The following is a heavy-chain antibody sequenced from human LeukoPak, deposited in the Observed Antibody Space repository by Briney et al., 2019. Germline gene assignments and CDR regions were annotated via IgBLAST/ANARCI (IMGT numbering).Heavy chain of an antibody. CDR2: INHSGST. D-gene: IGHD3-3*01. CDR1: GGSFSGYY. V-gene: IGHV4-34*01. J-gene: IGHJ4*02. Sequence: SETLSLTCAVYGGSFSGYYWSWIRQPPGKGLEWIGEINHSGSTNYNPSLKSRVTISVDTSKNQFSLKLSSVTAADTAVYYCARAAGALRFLEWLPLYYFDYWGQGTLVTVSS. CDR3: ARAAGALRFLEWLPLYYFDY.